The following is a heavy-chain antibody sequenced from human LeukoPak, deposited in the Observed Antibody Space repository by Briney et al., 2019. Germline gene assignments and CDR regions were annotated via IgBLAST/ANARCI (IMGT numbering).Heavy chain of an antibody. CDR2: IYTSGST. CDR3: ARSTNYDFWSGYYTFFDY. J-gene: IGHJ4*02. D-gene: IGHD3-3*01. CDR1: GGSISSGSYY. Sequence: SETLSLTCTVSGGSISSGSYYWSWIRQPAGKGLEWIGRIYTSGSTNYNPSLKSRVTISVDTSKNQFSLKLSSVTAADTAVYYCARSTNYDFWSGYYTFFDYWGQGTLVTVSS. V-gene: IGHV4-61*02.